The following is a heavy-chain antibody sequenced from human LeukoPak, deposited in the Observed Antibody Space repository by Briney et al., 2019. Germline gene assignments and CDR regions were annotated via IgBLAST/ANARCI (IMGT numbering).Heavy chain of an antibody. CDR2: INYSGST. J-gene: IGHJ4*02. Sequence: SETLSLTCAVCGCAFSGYYWSWLRQPPGKGLEGMGEINYSGSTRYNPSRKSRVTISVDTSKNQFSLKMSSVTAADTAVYYCARGRPQSHYDRSGYLNYWGQGTLVTVSS. V-gene: IGHV4-34*01. CDR3: ARGRPQSHYDRSGYLNY. D-gene: IGHD3-22*01. CDR1: GCAFSGYY.